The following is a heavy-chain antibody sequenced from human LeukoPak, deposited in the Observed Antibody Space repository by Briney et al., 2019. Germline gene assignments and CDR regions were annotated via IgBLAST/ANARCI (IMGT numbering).Heavy chain of an antibody. Sequence: VASVKVSCKASGGTFSSYAISWVRQAPGQGLEWMGGIIPIFGTANYAQKFQGRVTITADESTSTAYMELSSLRSEDTAVYYCASGTGSYRRNWFDPWGQGTLVTVSS. V-gene: IGHV1-69*13. CDR2: IIPIFGTA. CDR3: ASGTGSYRRNWFDP. J-gene: IGHJ5*02. D-gene: IGHD3-16*02. CDR1: GGTFSSYA.